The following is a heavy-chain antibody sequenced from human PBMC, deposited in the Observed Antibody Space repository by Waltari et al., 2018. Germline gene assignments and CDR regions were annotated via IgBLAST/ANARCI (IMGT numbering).Heavy chain of an antibody. D-gene: IGHD3-16*01. V-gene: IGHV2-5*01. CDR2: IYWNDDK. CDR1: GFSLSPSGVG. CDR3: AHVKLTSISGPYY. Sequence: QLTLKESGPTLVKPTQTLTLTCPFSGFSLSPSGVGVGWIRQPPGKALEWLARIYWNDDKRYSPSLKSRRTITKDTSKNQVVLTMTNMDPVDTATYYCAHVKLTSISGPYYWGQGTLVTVSS. J-gene: IGHJ4*02.